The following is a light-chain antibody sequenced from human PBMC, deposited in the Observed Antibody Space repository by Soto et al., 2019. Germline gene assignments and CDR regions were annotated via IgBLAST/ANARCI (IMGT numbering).Light chain of an antibody. V-gene: IGLV2-11*01. J-gene: IGLJ1*01. CDR2: EVT. Sequence: QPGTRLDSGGRSVTSYCTGTSSDVGGYNYVSWYQQLPGKAPKLMIYEVTKRSSGVPDRFSGSKSGNTASLTISGLQPEDEAHYYCSAYTGTYTYGVFGAGPKVTFL. CDR1: SSDVGGYNY. CDR3: SAYTGTYTYGV.